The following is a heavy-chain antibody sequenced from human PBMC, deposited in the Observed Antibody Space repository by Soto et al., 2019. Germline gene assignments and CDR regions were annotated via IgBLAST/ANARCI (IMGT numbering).Heavy chain of an antibody. Sequence: ASVKVSCKASGYTFNSHAIHWLRQAPGQRPEWLGWINAGNGNTYYSEKFEGRVTFTRDTAATTVNMELTSLTSEDTAIYYCGRDQSGIGYYVDWFDPWGQGTLVTVSS. J-gene: IGHJ5*02. CDR1: GYTFNSHA. D-gene: IGHD3-10*02. CDR2: INAGNGNT. V-gene: IGHV1-3*01. CDR3: GRDQSGIGYYVDWFDP.